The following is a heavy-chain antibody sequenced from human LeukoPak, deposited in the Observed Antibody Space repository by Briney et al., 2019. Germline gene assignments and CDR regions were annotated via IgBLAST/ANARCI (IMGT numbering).Heavy chain of an antibody. CDR3: ARGDGYGSDFDY. D-gene: IGHD3-10*01. Sequence: MGWISAYNANTNYAQKLQGRVTMTTDTSTSTAYMELRSLRSDDTAVYYCARGDGYGSDFDYWGQGTLVTVSS. V-gene: IGHV1-18*01. CDR2: ISAYNANT. J-gene: IGHJ4*02.